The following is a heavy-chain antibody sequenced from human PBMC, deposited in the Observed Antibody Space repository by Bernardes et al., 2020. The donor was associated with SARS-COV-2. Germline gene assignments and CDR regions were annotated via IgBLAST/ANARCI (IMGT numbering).Heavy chain of an antibody. CDR2: IKQDGSEK. J-gene: IGHJ4*02. V-gene: IGHV3-7*02. CDR3: AKIGGSSWYFDY. D-gene: IGHD6-13*01. Sequence: GGSLRLSCAASGFTFSSYWMSWVRQAPGKGLEWVANIKQDGSEKYYVDSVKGRFTISRDNAKNSLYLQMNSLRAEDTAVYYCAKIGGSSWYFDYWGQGTLVTVAS. CDR1: GFTFSSYW.